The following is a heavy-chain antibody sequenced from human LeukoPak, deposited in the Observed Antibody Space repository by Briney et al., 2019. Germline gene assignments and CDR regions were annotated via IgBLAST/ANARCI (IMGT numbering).Heavy chain of an antibody. D-gene: IGHD6-6*01. CDR1: GGSISSGDYY. V-gene: IGHV4-30-4*08. CDR3: ARVSSSSQGLDY. J-gene: IGHJ4*02. Sequence: SETLSLTCTVSGGSISSGDYYWSWIRQPPGKGLEWIGYIYYSGSTYYNPSLKSRVTISVDTSKNQFSLKLSSVTAADTAEYYCARVSSSSQGLDYWGQGTLVTVSS. CDR2: IYYSGST.